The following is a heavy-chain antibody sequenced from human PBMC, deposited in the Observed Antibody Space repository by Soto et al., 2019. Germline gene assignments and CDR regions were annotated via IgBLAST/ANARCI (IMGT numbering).Heavy chain of an antibody. D-gene: IGHD1-7*01. Sequence: GASVKVSCKASGYTFTSYDINWVRQATGQGLEWMGWMNPNSGNTGYAQKFQGRVTMTRNTSISTAYMELSSLRSEDTAVYYYAVAPWNYGLRGEGMDVWGQGTTVTVSS. CDR1: GYTFTSYD. CDR2: MNPNSGNT. V-gene: IGHV1-8*01. CDR3: AVAPWNYGLRGEGMDV. J-gene: IGHJ6*02.